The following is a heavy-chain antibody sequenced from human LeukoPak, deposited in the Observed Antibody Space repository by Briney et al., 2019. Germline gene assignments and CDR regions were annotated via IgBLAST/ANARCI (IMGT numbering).Heavy chain of an antibody. V-gene: IGHV3-74*01. D-gene: IGHD4-17*01. Sequence: PGGSLRLSCAASGFTFSYFWMHWFRQTPGKGLVWVSCINTDGSYSSYADSVKGRFTISRDNVRNTLYLQMSSLRAEGSAVYYCARDFDGPRASDYWGQGISVTVSS. CDR1: GFTFSYFW. CDR2: INTDGSYS. J-gene: IGHJ4*02. CDR3: ARDFDGPRASDY.